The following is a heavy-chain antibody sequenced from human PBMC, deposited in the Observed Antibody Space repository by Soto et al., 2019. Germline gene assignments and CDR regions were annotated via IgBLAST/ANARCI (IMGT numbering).Heavy chain of an antibody. V-gene: IGHV3-13*01. Sequence: CAASGVTFRSYDMQWSRHATGKRLEWVSAIGTAGDTTYADSVKGRFTISRDNAKNTLYLQMDTLRAEDTAIYYCARAPEQRPIDYWG. CDR3: ARAPEQRPIDY. D-gene: IGHD6-19*01. J-gene: IGHJ4*01. CDR2: IGTAGDT. CDR1: GVTFRSYD.